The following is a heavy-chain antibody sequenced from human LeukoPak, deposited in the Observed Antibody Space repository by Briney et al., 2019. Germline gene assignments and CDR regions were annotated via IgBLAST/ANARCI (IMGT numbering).Heavy chain of an antibody. J-gene: IGHJ4*02. CDR2: ISYDGSNK. V-gene: IGHV3-30*04. Sequence: GGSLRLSCAASGFTFSSYAMHWVRQAPGKGLEWVAVISYDGSNKYYADSVKGRFTISRDNSKNTLYLQMNSLRAEDTAVYYCAREQIGEYYYDSSGSFDYWGQGTLVTASS. CDR3: AREQIGEYYYDSSGSFDY. D-gene: IGHD3-22*01. CDR1: GFTFSSYA.